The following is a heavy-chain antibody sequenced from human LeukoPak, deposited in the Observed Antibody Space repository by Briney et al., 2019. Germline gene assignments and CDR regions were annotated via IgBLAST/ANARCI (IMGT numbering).Heavy chain of an antibody. J-gene: IGHJ4*02. Sequence: PGGSLRLSCAASGFTFSSHNMYWVRQAPGKGLEWVSSISTTSVYMFYADSVKGRFTISRDNAKNSLYLEMNSLRAEDTAVYYCARDPVRYCSSTSCYFDYWGQGTLVTVSS. D-gene: IGHD2-2*01. CDR3: ARDPVRYCSSTSCYFDY. CDR2: ISTTSVYM. CDR1: GFTFSSHN. V-gene: IGHV3-21*01.